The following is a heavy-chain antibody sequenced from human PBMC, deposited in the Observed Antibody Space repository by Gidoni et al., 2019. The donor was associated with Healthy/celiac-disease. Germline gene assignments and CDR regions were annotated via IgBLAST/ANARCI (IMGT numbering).Heavy chain of an antibody. CDR1: GYSFTSYW. CDR3: ARRQGSSSPNYYDYYGMDV. CDR2: IYPGDADT. Sequence: VQLVPSAAAVQQPGESLMIPFKCSGYSFTSYWIRWVRQMPVKGLEWRGIIYPGDADTRNSQSFQGQGTISADKSISTAYLQWSSLKAADTAMYYCARRQGSSSPNYYDYYGMDVWGQGTTVTVSS. D-gene: IGHD6-6*01. V-gene: IGHV5-51*01. J-gene: IGHJ6*02.